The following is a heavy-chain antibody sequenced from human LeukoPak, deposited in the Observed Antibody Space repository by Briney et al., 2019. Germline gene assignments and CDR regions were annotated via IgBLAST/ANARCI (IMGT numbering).Heavy chain of an antibody. D-gene: IGHD6-19*01. V-gene: IGHV2-5*01. CDR2: IYWNDDK. CDR1: GFSLSTSGVG. J-gene: IGHJ4*02. Sequence: SGPTMVKPTQTLTLTCSFSGFSLSTSGVGVGWIRKPPGKALEWLALIYWNDDKRYSPSLKSRLTITKDTSKNQVVLTMTNMDPVDTATYYCAHRLDSSGWLNSFDYRGQGTLVTVFS. CDR3: AHRLDSSGWLNSFDY.